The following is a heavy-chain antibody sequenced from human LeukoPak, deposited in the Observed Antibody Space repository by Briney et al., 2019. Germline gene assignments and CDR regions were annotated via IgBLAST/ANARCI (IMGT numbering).Heavy chain of an antibody. CDR2: ISGSGGNT. V-gene: IGHV3-23*01. J-gene: IGHJ4*02. Sequence: PGGSLRLSCAASGFTFRNYAMSWVRQGPGKGLEWVSAISGSGGNTYYADSVKGRFTISRDNPRNTMYLQMNSLRAEDTAVYYCAKYNYYGSGSYYNDFDYWGQGTLVTVSS. CDR1: GFTFRNYA. CDR3: AKYNYYGSGSYYNDFDY. D-gene: IGHD3-10*01.